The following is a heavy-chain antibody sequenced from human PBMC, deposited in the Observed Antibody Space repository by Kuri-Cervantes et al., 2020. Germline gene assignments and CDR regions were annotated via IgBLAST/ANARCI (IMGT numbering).Heavy chain of an antibody. D-gene: IGHD5-18*01. CDR2: INPSGGST. Sequence: ASVKVSCKASGYTFTSYYMHWVRQAPGQGLEWMGIINPSGGSTSYAQKLQGRVTMTRDTSTSTVYMELSSLRSEDTAVYYCARTNVDTAMVTYYYFDYWGQEPWSPSPQ. V-gene: IGHV1-46*01. J-gene: IGHJ4*01. CDR3: ARTNVDTAMVTYYYFDY. CDR1: GYTFTSYY.